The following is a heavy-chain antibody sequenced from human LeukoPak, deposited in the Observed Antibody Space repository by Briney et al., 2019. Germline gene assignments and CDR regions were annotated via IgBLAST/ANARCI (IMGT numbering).Heavy chain of an antibody. Sequence: PGRSLRLSCAASGFTFSSYGMHWVRQAPGKGLEWVAVIWYDGSNKYYGDSVKGRFTISRDNSKNTLYLQMNSLTAEDTAVYYCAKGLDGSGSTHWGQGTLVTVSS. V-gene: IGHV3-33*06. CDR2: IWYDGSNK. D-gene: IGHD3-10*01. CDR1: GFTFSSYG. J-gene: IGHJ4*02. CDR3: AKGLDGSGSTH.